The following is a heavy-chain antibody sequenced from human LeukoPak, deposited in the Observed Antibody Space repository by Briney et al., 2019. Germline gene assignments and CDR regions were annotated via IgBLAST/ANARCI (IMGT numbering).Heavy chain of an antibody. V-gene: IGHV1-8*02. Sequence: ASVKVSCKASGYTFTSYDINWVRQATGQGLEWMGWMNPNSGNTGYAQKFQGRVTMTRDMSTSTVYMELSSLRSEDTAVYYCARPGDYSNYPGYWGQGTLVTVSS. CDR1: GYTFTSYD. CDR2: MNPNSGNT. CDR3: ARPGDYSNYPGY. D-gene: IGHD4-11*01. J-gene: IGHJ4*02.